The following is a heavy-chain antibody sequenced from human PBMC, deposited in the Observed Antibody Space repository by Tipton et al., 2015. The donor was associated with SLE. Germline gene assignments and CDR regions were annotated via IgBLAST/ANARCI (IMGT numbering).Heavy chain of an antibody. J-gene: IGHJ5*02. CDR3: ARGARRHLEWLWDNWFDP. V-gene: IGHV4-39*01. D-gene: IGHD3-3*01. Sequence: TLSLTCTVSGDSISSSSFYWTWIRQPPGRGLEWIGSIFYSGNTLHNPSFKSRVSISVDTSKNQFSLELNSVTAADTAVYYCARGARRHLEWLWDNWFDPWGQGTLVTVSS. CDR1: GDSISSSSFY. CDR2: IFYSGNT.